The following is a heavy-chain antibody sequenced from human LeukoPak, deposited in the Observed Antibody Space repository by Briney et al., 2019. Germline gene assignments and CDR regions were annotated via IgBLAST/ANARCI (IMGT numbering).Heavy chain of an antibody. CDR1: GYTFTGYY. V-gene: IGHV1-2*02. Sequence: WASVKVSCKASGYTFTGYYMHWVRQAPGQGLEWMGWINPNSGGTNYAQKFQGRVTMTRDTSISTAYMELSRLRSDDTAVYYCARDRTSYNWNCIDAFDIWGQGTMVTVSS. CDR3: ARDRTSYNWNCIDAFDI. CDR2: INPNSGGT. J-gene: IGHJ3*02. D-gene: IGHD1-7*01.